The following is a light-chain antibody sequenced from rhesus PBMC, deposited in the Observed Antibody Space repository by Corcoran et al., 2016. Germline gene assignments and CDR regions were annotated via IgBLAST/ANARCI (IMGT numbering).Light chain of an antibody. CDR1: QSVSNN. V-gene: IGKV3-35*01. Sequence: EIVMTQSPATLSLSPGDRATLSCRASQSVSNNLAWYQQKPGQAPRLLIYYASNRATGIPDRFRGSGSGTDLTLTISGLAPEDVGLYYCQQYNDWNNFGQGTKVEIK. CDR2: YAS. J-gene: IGKJ2*01. CDR3: QQYNDWNN.